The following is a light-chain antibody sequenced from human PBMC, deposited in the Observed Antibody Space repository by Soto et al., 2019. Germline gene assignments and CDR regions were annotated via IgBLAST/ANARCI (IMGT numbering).Light chain of an antibody. CDR3: QQSYSTPIT. V-gene: IGKV1-39*01. CDR2: AAS. J-gene: IGKJ5*01. Sequence: DIQLTQSPSSLSASVGDRVTITCRASQSISSYLNWYQQKPGKAPKLLIYAASSLQSGVPARFSGSGAGTDFTRTINSLQPEDFATYYFQQSYSTPITFGQGTRLEIK. CDR1: QSISSY.